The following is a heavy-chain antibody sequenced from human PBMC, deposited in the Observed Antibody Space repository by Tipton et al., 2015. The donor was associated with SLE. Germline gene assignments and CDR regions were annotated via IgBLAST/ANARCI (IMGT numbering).Heavy chain of an antibody. CDR2: IYYSGST. CDR1: GGSISSSSYY. D-gene: IGHD3-3*01. V-gene: IGHV4-39*01. CDR3: ARGRRITIFGVARSGSYFDY. Sequence: TLSLTCTVSGGSISSSSYYWGWIRQPPGKGLEWIGSIYYSGSTYYNPSLKSRVTISVDTSKNQFSLKLSSVTAADTAVYYCARGRRITIFGVARSGSYFDYWGQGTLVTVSS. J-gene: IGHJ4*02.